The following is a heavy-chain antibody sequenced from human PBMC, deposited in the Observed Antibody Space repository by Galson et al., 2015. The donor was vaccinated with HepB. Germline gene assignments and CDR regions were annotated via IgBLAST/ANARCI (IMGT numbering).Heavy chain of an antibody. Sequence: PALVKPTKTLTLPCTFSGFSLSTSGMCVSWIRQPPGKALEWLARIDWDDDKYYSTSLKTRLTISKDTSKNQVVLTMTNMDPVDTATYYCARAYYDSSGYYYVDYWGQGTLVTVSS. D-gene: IGHD3-22*01. CDR1: GFSLSTSGMC. CDR3: ARAYYDSSGYYYVDY. J-gene: IGHJ4*02. CDR2: IDWDDDK. V-gene: IGHV2-70*11.